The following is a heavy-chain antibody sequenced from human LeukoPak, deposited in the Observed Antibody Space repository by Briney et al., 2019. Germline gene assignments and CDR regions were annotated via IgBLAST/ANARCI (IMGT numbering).Heavy chain of an antibody. Sequence: GGSLRLSCAASGFTFSVYAMSWVRQAPGKGLKWVSSLSGTNNNTFYAVSVKGRFTISRDNSKNTLYLQMNSLRAEDTAVYYCARGSTSPDYWGQGTLVTLSS. CDR1: GFTFSVYA. V-gene: IGHV3-23*01. CDR2: LSGTNNNT. J-gene: IGHJ4*02. D-gene: IGHD5/OR15-5a*01. CDR3: ARGSTSPDY.